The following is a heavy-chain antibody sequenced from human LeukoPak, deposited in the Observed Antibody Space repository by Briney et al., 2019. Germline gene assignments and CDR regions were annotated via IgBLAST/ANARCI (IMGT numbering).Heavy chain of an antibody. D-gene: IGHD3-22*01. CDR3: ARAPRYYDSSGALDF. V-gene: IGHV4-59*08. CDR2: IYYSGST. Sequence: SETLSLTCTVSGGSISSYYWSWIRQPPGKGLEWIGYIYYSGSTNYNPSLKSRVTISLDTSKNQFFLKLTSVTAADTAVYYCARAPRYYDSSGALDFWGQGTLVTVSS. CDR1: GGSISSYY. J-gene: IGHJ4*02.